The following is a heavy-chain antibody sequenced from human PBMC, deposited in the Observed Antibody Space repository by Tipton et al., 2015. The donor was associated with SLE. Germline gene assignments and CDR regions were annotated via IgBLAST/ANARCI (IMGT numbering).Heavy chain of an antibody. CDR1: GFTFSTYA. J-gene: IGHJ6*01. V-gene: IGHV3-53*05. Sequence: SLRLSCSASGFTFSTYAMHWVRQAPGKGLEWVSVMYGGGGTYYADAVKGRFTISRDESKNTVYLQMNSLTAEDTAVYYCARDVASGSYYGLDVWGQGTTVTVSS. CDR3: ARDVASGSYYGLDV. CDR2: MYGGGGT. D-gene: IGHD3-10*01.